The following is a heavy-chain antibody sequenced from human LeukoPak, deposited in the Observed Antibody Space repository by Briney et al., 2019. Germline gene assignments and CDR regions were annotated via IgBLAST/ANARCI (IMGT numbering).Heavy chain of an antibody. CDR1: GFTFSDYY. V-gene: IGHV3-11*06. D-gene: IGHD3-22*01. Sequence: PGGSLRLSCAASGFTFSDYYMSWIRQAPGKGLEWVSYISSSSSYIYYADSVKGRFTISRDNAKNSLYLQMNSLRAEDTAVYYCARELYDSSGHWDYWGQGTLVTVSS. J-gene: IGHJ4*02. CDR2: ISSSSSYI. CDR3: ARELYDSSGHWDY.